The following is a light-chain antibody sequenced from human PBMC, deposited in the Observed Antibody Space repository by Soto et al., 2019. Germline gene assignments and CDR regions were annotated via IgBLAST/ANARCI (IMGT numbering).Light chain of an antibody. CDR1: QSVSSN. J-gene: IGKJ1*01. CDR2: AAS. V-gene: IGKV3-15*01. CDR3: QQYNNWPWT. Sequence: EIVMTQSPVILSASPGERATLSCRASQSVSSNLAWYQQKPGQAPRLLIYAASSRLTDITARFSGSGSGTEFTLTISSLQSEDFAVYYCQQYNNWPWTLGQGTKVEIK.